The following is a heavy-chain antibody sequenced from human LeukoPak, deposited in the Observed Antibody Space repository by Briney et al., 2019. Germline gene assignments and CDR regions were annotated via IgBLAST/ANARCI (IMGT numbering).Heavy chain of an antibody. V-gene: IGHV4-61*02. CDR1: GGSISSGSYY. D-gene: IGHD1-26*01. CDR3: AAQGGATDY. Sequence: SETLSLTCTVSGGSISSGSYYWSWIRQPAGKGLEWIVRIYTSGSTNYNPSLKSRVTISVDTSKNQFSLKLSSVTAADTAVYYCAAQGGATDYWGQGTLVTVSS. CDR2: IYTSGST. J-gene: IGHJ4*02.